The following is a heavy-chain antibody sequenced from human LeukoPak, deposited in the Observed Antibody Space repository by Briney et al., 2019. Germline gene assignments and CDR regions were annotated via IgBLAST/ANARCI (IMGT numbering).Heavy chain of an antibody. CDR3: ARSYGDATFDY. Sequence: GGSLRLSCAASGFTFSSFSMHWVRQAPGKGLESVSAISSNGGSTYYANSVKGRFTISRDNSKNTLYLQLNSLRAEDTAVYYCARSYGDATFDYWGQGTLVTVSS. CDR2: ISSNGGST. D-gene: IGHD4-17*01. V-gene: IGHV3-64*01. J-gene: IGHJ4*02. CDR1: GFTFSSFS.